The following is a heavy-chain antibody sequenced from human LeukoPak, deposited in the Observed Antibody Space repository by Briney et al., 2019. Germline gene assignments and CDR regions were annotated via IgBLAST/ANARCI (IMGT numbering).Heavy chain of an antibody. V-gene: IGHV1-69*13. CDR1: GYTFTGYY. D-gene: IGHD3-10*01. J-gene: IGHJ6*02. Sequence: SVKVSCKASGYTFTGYYMHWVRQAPGQGLEWMGGIIPIFGTANYAQKFQGRVTITADESTSTAYMELSSLRSEDTAVYYCASHYYGSGSYTYYYYYGMDVWGQGTTVTVSS. CDR3: ASHYYGSGSYTYYYYYGMDV. CDR2: IIPIFGTA.